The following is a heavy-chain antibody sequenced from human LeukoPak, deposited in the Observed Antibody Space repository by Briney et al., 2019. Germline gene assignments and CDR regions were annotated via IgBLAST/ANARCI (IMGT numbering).Heavy chain of an antibody. CDR2: IIPIFGTA. CDR3: ARGQYDFWRGSPRNWFDP. J-gene: IGHJ5*02. CDR1: GGTFSSYA. D-gene: IGHD3-3*01. Sequence: SVTVSCKASGGTFSSYAISWVRQAPGQGLEWTGGIIPIFGTANYAQKFQGRVTITADESTSTAYMELSSLRSEDTAVYYCARGQYDFWRGSPRNWFDPWGQGTLVTVSS. V-gene: IGHV1-69*13.